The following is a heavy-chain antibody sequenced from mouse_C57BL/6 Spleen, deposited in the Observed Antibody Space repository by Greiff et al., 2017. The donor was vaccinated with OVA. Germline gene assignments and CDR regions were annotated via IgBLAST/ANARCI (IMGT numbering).Heavy chain of an antibody. V-gene: IGHV1-82*01. J-gene: IGHJ2*01. CDR1: GYAFSSSW. CDR3: ARSYYVSSYVDY. D-gene: IGHD1-1*01. Sequence: QVQLKESGPELVKPGASVKISCKASGYAFSSSWMNWVKQRPGKGLEWIGRIYPGDGDTNYNGKFKGKATLTADKSSSTAYMQLSSLTSEDSAVYFCARSYYVSSYVDYWGQGTTLTVSS. CDR2: IYPGDGDT.